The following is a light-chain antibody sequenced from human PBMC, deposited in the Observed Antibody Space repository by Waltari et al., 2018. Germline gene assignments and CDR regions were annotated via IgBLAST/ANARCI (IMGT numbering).Light chain of an antibody. Sequence: DIVMTQSPEFLAVSLGERATINCKSHQSVLYNFNDKNYLAWYQQKPGQPPKLLIYWASTRQSGVPDRFSGSGSGTDFTLTINSLQAEDVAVYYCQQYYSRRTFGRGTRVEIK. CDR2: WAS. CDR3: QQYYSRRT. CDR1: QSVLYNFNDKNY. V-gene: IGKV4-1*01. J-gene: IGKJ1*01.